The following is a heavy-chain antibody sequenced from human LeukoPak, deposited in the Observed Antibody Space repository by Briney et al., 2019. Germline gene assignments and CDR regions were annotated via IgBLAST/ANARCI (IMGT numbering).Heavy chain of an antibody. V-gene: IGHV4-34*01. D-gene: IGHD4-23*01. CDR3: ARHYGGSIAPFDY. Sequence: PSETLSLTCAVYGGSFSGYYWSWIRQPPGKGLEWIGEINHSGSTNYNPSLKSRVTISVDTSKNQFSLKLSSVTAADTAVYYCARHYGGSIAPFDYWGQGTLVTVSS. CDR2: INHSGST. CDR1: GGSFSGYY. J-gene: IGHJ4*02.